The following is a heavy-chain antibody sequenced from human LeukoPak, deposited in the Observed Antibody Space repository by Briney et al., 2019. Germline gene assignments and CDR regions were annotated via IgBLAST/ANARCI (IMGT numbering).Heavy chain of an antibody. D-gene: IGHD2-15*01. J-gene: IGHJ4*02. CDR3: ARGRLGYCSGGSCYTDWPFDY. Sequence: SETLSLTCTVSGGSISSYYWSWIRQPPGKGLEWIGYIYYSGSTNYNPSLKSRVTISVDTSKNQFSLKLSSVTAADTAVYYCARGRLGYCSGGSCYTDWPFDYWGQGTRVTVSS. CDR2: IYYSGST. V-gene: IGHV4-59*01. CDR1: GGSISSYY.